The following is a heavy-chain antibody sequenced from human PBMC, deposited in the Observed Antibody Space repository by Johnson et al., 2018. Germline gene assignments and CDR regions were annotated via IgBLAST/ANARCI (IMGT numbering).Heavy chain of an antibody. CDR2: INSDGSST. Sequence: EVQLVESGGDLVPPGGSLRLSCAASGFTFSNYWMHWVRQTPGKGLVWVSRINSDGSSTTYADSVKGRFTISRDNAKNTLYLQMNSLRAEDTAVYYCARVDSPYYYYYMDVWGKGTTVTVSS. CDR1: GFTFSNYW. J-gene: IGHJ6*03. CDR3: ARVDSPYYYYYMDV. V-gene: IGHV3-74*02.